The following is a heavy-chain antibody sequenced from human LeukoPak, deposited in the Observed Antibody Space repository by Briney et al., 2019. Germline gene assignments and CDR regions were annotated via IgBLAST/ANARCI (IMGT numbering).Heavy chain of an antibody. V-gene: IGHV3-23*01. Sequence: PGGSLRLSCAASGFTFSSYVMSWVRQAPGKGLEWVSAISGSGGSTYYADSVKGRFTISRDNSKNTLYLQMNSLRAEDTAVYYCAKVSGIMITFGGVIVSPGFDYWGQGTLVTVSS. J-gene: IGHJ4*02. D-gene: IGHD3-16*02. CDR3: AKVSGIMITFGGVIVSPGFDY. CDR2: ISGSGGST. CDR1: GFTFSSYV.